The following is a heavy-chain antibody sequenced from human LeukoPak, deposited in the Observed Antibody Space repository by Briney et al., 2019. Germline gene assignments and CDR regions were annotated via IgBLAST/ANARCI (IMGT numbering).Heavy chain of an antibody. Sequence: EASVKVSCKAFGYTFTGNYMHWVRQAPGQGPEWMGVISPSGGSTTYAQKFQGRVTLTRDMSTSTDYLELSSLRSDDTAVYYCARITMVRGVINALGYWGQGTLVTVSS. CDR1: GYTFTGNY. V-gene: IGHV1-46*01. CDR3: ARITMVRGVINALGY. D-gene: IGHD3-10*01. J-gene: IGHJ4*02. CDR2: ISPSGGST.